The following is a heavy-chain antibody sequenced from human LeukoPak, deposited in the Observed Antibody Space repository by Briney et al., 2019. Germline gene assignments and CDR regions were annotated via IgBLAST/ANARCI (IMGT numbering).Heavy chain of an antibody. V-gene: IGHV3-64*01. CDR2: ISSNGGST. D-gene: IGHD2-2*01. CDR3: ARGRGCSSTSCYSDY. CDR1: GFTFSSYA. J-gene: IGHJ4*02. Sequence: GGSLRLSCAASGFTFSSYAMHWVRQAPGKGLEYVSAISSNGGSTYYANSVKGRFTISRDNAKNSLYLQMNSLRAEDTAVYYCARGRGCSSTSCYSDYWGQGTLVTVSS.